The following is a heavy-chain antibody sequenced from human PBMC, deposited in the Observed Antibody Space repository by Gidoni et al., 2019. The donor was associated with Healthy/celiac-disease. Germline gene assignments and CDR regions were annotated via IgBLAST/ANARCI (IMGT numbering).Heavy chain of an antibody. V-gene: IGHV2-5*02. D-gene: IGHD3-22*01. CDR3: AHIAYYYDTQADAFDI. Sequence: QLTLKESGPTLVKPTQTLTLTCTFSGFSLSTSGVGVGWIRQPPGKALEWLALIYWDDDKRYSPSLKSRLTITKDTSKNKVVLTMTNMDPVDTATYYGAHIAYYYDTQADAFDIWGQGTMVTVSS. J-gene: IGHJ3*02. CDR1: GFSLSTSGVG. CDR2: IYWDDDK.